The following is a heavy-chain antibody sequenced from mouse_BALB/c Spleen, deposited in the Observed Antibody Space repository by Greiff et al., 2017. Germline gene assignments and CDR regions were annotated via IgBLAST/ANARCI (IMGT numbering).Heavy chain of an antibody. D-gene: IGHD2-4*01. CDR2: INPSTGYT. V-gene: IGHV1-7*01. Sequence: VQLQQSGAELAKPGASVKMSCKASGYTFTSYWMHWVKQRPGQGLEWIGYINPSTGYTEYNQKFKDKATLTADKSSSTAYMQLSSLTSEDSAVYYCAREGLRPGAMDYWGQGTSVTVSS. CDR3: AREGLRPGAMDY. J-gene: IGHJ4*01. CDR1: GYTFTSYW.